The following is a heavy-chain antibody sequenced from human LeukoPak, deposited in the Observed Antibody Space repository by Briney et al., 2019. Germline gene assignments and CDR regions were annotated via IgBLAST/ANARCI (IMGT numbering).Heavy chain of an antibody. V-gene: IGHV3-66*01. CDR1: GFTVSSKY. CDR3: ARDLSKGYSDAFDI. CDR2: IYSGGTT. D-gene: IGHD2-15*01. J-gene: IGHJ3*02. Sequence: GGSLRLSCAASGFTVSSKYMSWVRQAPGKGLEWVSIIYSGGTTYYADSVEGRFTISRDNSKNTLYLQMNSLRAEDTAVYYCARDLSKGYSDAFDIWGQGTMVTVSS.